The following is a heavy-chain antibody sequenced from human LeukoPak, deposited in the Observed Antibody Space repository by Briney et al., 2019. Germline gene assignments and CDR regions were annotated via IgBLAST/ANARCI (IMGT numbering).Heavy chain of an antibody. J-gene: IGHJ3*02. V-gene: IGHV3-7*01. Sequence: GXSLRLSCAASGFTFSNYWMTWVRQAQGKGLEWVANIKQDGSERFYVDSVKGRFTISRDNAKNSLYLQMNSLRAEDTAVYYCAREDTVAGDAFDIWGQGTMVTVSS. D-gene: IGHD4-23*01. CDR2: IKQDGSER. CDR3: AREDTVAGDAFDI. CDR1: GFTFSNYW.